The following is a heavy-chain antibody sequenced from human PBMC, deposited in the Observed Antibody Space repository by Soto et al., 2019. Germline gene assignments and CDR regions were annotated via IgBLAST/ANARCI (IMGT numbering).Heavy chain of an antibody. Sequence: SETLSLTCTVSGGSISSSSYYWGWIRQPPGKGLEWIGSIYYSGSTYYNPSLKSRVTISVDTSKNQFSLKLSSVTAADTAVYYCARRVVVVVAATYFDYWGQGTLVTVSS. CDR3: ARRVVVVVAATYFDY. CDR1: GGSISSSSYY. J-gene: IGHJ4*02. D-gene: IGHD2-15*01. V-gene: IGHV4-39*01. CDR2: IYYSGST.